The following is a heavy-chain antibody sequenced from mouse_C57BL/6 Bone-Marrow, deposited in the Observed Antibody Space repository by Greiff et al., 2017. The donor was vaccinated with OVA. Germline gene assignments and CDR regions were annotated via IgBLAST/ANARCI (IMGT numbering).Heavy chain of an antibody. D-gene: IGHD1-1*01. Sequence: QVQLQQPGAELVKPGASVKLSCKASGYTFTSYWMQWVKQRPGQGLEWIGEIDPSDSYTNYNQKFKGKATLTVDTSASTAYMQRSSLTSEDSAVYYCARELLLRYQGYFDVWGTGTTVTVSS. J-gene: IGHJ1*03. V-gene: IGHV1-50*01. CDR2: IDPSDSYT. CDR3: ARELLLRYQGYFDV. CDR1: GYTFTSYW.